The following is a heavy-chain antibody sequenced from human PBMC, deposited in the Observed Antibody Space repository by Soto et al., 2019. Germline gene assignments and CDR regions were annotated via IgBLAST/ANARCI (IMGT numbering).Heavy chain of an antibody. V-gene: IGHV1-18*01. Sequence: QIQMVQSGAEVKQPGASVKISCKTSGYTFSSYSINWVRQAPGQGLEWMAWISTTSGNTHYAERVQGRVTMTLDKSARTGFMEMWGLTSDDTAVYFCARDNGYYDFWGQGTLVTVSS. CDR2: ISTTSGNT. CDR3: ARDNGYYDF. CDR1: GYTFSSYS. D-gene: IGHD2-8*01. J-gene: IGHJ4*02.